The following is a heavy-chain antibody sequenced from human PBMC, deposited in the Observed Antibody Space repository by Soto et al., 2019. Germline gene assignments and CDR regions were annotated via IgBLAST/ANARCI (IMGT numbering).Heavy chain of an antibody. CDR3: ARDVGSALSFDI. D-gene: IGHD1-26*01. CDR1: GGTFSSYT. J-gene: IGHJ3*02. V-gene: IGHV1-69*08. Sequence: QVQLVQSGAEVKKPGSSVKVSCKASGGTFSSYTISWVRQAPGQGLEWMGRIIPILGIANYAQKFQGRVTITADKSTSTAYMELSSLRYEDTAVYYCARDVGSALSFDIWGQGTMVTVSS. CDR2: IIPILGIA.